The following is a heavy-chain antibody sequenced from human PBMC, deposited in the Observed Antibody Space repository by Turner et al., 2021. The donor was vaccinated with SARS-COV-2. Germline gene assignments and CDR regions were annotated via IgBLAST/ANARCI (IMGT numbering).Heavy chain of an antibody. J-gene: IGHJ4*01. V-gene: IGHV4-39*01. CDR3: GAFQHGYSDNLDFDY. Sequence: QLQLQEAGPGLVKLWETLSLTCTVSGGSFSSSSYYWGWIRQPPARGREWRGIINYNRGTTYNPSLMSRVAISVEASKNQFSPKLSSVAAAEAAVYYCGAFQHGYSDNLDFDYWGHGTLVTVSS. D-gene: IGHD5-18*01. CDR1: GGSFSSSSYY. CDR2: INYNRGT.